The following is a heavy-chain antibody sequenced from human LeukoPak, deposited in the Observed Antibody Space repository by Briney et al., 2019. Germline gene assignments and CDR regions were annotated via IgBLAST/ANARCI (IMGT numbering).Heavy chain of an antibody. Sequence: ASVRVSCKASGYILTDYYIHWVRQAPGQGLEWMGWINPNSGGTNYAQKFQGRVTMTRDTSITTAYMELSSLRSDDTAVYYCARDPGSWSFDYWGQGTLVTVSS. V-gene: IGHV1-2*02. D-gene: IGHD6-13*01. J-gene: IGHJ4*02. CDR1: GYILTDYY. CDR2: INPNSGGT. CDR3: ARDPGSWSFDY.